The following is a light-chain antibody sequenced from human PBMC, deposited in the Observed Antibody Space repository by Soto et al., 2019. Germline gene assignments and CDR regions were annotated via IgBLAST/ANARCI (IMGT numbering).Light chain of an antibody. CDR3: QAWDSSTSVV. V-gene: IGLV3-1*01. CDR1: KLGDKY. J-gene: IGLJ2*01. CDR2: QDT. Sequence: SSELTQPPSVSVSPGQTASITCSGAKLGDKYASWYQQKPGQSPLLVIYQDTKRPSGIPERFSGSNSGNTATLTISGTQAMDEADYYCQAWDSSTSVVFGGGTKLTVL.